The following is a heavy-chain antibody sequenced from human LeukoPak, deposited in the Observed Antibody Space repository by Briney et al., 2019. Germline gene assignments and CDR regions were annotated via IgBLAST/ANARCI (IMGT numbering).Heavy chain of an antibody. D-gene: IGHD3-22*01. J-gene: IGHJ5*01. V-gene: IGHV3-20*04. CDR3: ARNFGGGDSSSSYS. CDR2: INWNGGRT. Sequence: GGSLRLSCAASGFTFNYDGMSWVRHAPGKGLEWVSGINWNGGRTSYADSMKGRFIISRDNAKNSLYLQVNSLRAEDTALYYCARNFGGGDSSSSYSGGQGTLVTVSP. CDR1: GFTFNYDG.